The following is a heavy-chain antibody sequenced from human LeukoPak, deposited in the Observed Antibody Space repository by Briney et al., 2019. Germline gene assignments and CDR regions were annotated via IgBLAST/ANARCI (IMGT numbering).Heavy chain of an antibody. D-gene: IGHD6-13*01. J-gene: IGHJ4*02. CDR1: GGSISSYY. Sequence: SETLSLTCTVSGGSISSYYWSWIRQPPGKGLEWIGYIYYSGRTNYNPSLKIRVTISVDPSKNQFSLKLSSVTAADTAVYYCARALIWQQLSYFDYWGQGTLVTVSS. CDR3: ARALIWQQLSYFDY. V-gene: IGHV4-59*01. CDR2: IYYSGRT.